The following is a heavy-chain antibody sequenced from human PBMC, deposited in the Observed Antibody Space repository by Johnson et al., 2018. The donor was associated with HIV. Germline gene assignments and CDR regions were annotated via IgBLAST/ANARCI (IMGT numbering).Heavy chain of an antibody. Sequence: VQLVESGGGLVQPGRSVRLSCAASGFTFDDYAMHWVRQAPGKGLEWVSGISWNSGSIGYADSVKGRFTISRDNAKNSLYLQINSLRAEDTALYYCAKGVGSIGGAFDIWGQGTMVTVSS. D-gene: IGHD3-10*01. CDR3: AKGVGSIGGAFDI. CDR2: ISWNSGSI. CDR1: GFTFDDYA. J-gene: IGHJ3*02. V-gene: IGHV3-9*01.